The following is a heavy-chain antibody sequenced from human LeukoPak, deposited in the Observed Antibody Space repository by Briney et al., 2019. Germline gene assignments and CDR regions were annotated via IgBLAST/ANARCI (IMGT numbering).Heavy chain of an antibody. CDR3: ARDRTTAKPYYMDV. J-gene: IGHJ6*03. CDR2: IYYSGST. CDR1: GGSISSSSYY. Sequence: SETLSLTCSVSGGSISSSSYYWSWIRQPPGKGLEWIGYIYYSGSTNYNPSLKSRVTISVDTSKNQFSLKLSSVTAADTAVYYCARDRTTAKPYYMDVWGKGTTVTVSS. D-gene: IGHD4-17*01. V-gene: IGHV4-61*01.